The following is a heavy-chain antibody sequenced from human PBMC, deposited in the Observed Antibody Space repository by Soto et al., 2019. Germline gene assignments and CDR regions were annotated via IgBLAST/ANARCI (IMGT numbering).Heavy chain of an antibody. V-gene: IGHV4-59*12. J-gene: IGHJ5*02. CDR2: IYYSGST. Sequence: LPETLSLTCTVSGGSISSYYWSWIRQPPGKGLEWIGYIYYSGSTNYNPSLKSRVTISVDTSKNQFSLKLSSVTAADTAVYYCAREVVVPAAILGWFDPWGQGTLVTVSS. D-gene: IGHD2-2*02. CDR1: GGSISSYY. CDR3: AREVVVPAAILGWFDP.